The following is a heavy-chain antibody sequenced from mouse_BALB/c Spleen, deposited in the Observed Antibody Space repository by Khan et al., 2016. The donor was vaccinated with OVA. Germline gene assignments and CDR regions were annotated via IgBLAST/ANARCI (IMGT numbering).Heavy chain of an antibody. V-gene: IGHV5-17*02. CDR2: ISGDSNTI. J-gene: IGHJ2*01. CDR1: GFTFNSYG. CDR3: ATSYFYRYCFDY. Sequence: EVKLEESGGGLVQPGGSRKLSCAASGFTFNSYGMHWVRQAPEKGLEWVAYISGDSNTIYYADTVKGRFTISRDNPNNTLFLQMTSLKSEDTAMYYCATSYFYRYCFDYWGPGTTLTVS. D-gene: IGHD2-1*01.